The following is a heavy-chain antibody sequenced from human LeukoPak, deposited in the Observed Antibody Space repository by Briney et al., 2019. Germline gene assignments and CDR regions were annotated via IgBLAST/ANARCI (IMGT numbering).Heavy chain of an antibody. D-gene: IGHD6-13*01. V-gene: IGHV4-4*07. Sequence: PSETLPLTCTVSGGSISSYYWSWIRQPAGKGLEWIGRIYTSGSNNYNPSLKSRVTMSVDTSKNQFSLKLSSVTAADTAMYYCARDLASSSYNAAFDLWGQGTMVTVSS. CDR2: IYTSGSN. CDR1: GGSISSYY. J-gene: IGHJ3*01. CDR3: ARDLASSSYNAAFDL.